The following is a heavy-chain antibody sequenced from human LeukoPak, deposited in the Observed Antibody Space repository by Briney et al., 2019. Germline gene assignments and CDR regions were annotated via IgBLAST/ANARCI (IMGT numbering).Heavy chain of an antibody. Sequence: GGSLRLSCAASGFTFSRYGMHWVRQAPGKGLEWVAFIRDDGSNKDYEDSVKGRFTISRDNSKNTLYLQMNSLIVEDTAIYYCARDSGRYNYGPYHYWGQGILVTVSS. CDR3: ARDSGRYNYGPYHY. V-gene: IGHV3-30*02. CDR1: GFTFSRYG. J-gene: IGHJ4*02. CDR2: IRDDGSNK. D-gene: IGHD5-18*01.